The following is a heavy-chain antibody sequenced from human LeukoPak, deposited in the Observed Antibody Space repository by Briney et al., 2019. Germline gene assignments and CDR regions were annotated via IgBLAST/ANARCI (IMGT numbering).Heavy chain of an antibody. CDR3: ARASYGSGSYYNYFDY. V-gene: IGHV3-33*01. J-gene: IGHJ4*02. Sequence: GGSLRLSCAASGFTFSSYDIHWVRQAPGKVLEWVADIWYDGSNKYYADSVKGRFTISRDNSKNTLYLQMNSLTAEDTAVYYCARASYGSGSYYNYFDYWGQGTPVTVSS. CDR2: IWYDGSNK. D-gene: IGHD3-10*01. CDR1: GFTFSSYD.